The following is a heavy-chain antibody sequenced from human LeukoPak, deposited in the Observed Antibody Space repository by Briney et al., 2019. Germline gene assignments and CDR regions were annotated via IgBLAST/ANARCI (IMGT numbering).Heavy chain of an antibody. Sequence: SGGSLRLSCAASGFTFSNYAMSWVRQAPGKGLEWVSGISAGGTNTYYADSVKGRFTISRDNSKNTLYLQMSNLSAEDTALYYCAKSETGYTRGPSDYWGQGTLVTASS. CDR2: ISAGGTNT. J-gene: IGHJ4*02. CDR1: GFTFSNYA. CDR3: AKSETGYTRGPSDY. V-gene: IGHV3-23*01. D-gene: IGHD5-24*01.